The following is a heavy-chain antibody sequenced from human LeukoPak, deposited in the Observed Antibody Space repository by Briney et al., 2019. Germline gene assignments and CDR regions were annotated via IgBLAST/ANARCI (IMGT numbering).Heavy chain of an antibody. J-gene: IGHJ4*02. CDR3: ARVYYFDY. CDR1: GFTVSSNY. Sequence: GGSLRLSCAASGFTVSSNYMSWVRQAPGKGLECVSVIYSGGSTYYADSVKGRFTISRDNAKNTLYLQMNSLRAEDTAVYYCARVYYFDYWGQGTLVTVSS. CDR2: IYSGGST. V-gene: IGHV3-53*01.